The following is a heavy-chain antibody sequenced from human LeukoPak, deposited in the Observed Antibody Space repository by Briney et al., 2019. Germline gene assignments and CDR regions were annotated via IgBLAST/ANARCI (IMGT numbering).Heavy chain of an antibody. Sequence: ASVKVSCKASGYTFTDYTMHWLRQAPGQRLDWMGWINGGSGYTKYSPEFQGRVTITRDTSTSTAYMELRSLRSDDTAVYYCARAAESVWVDYWGQGTLVTVSS. CDR2: INGGSGYT. J-gene: IGHJ4*02. CDR3: ARAAESVWVDY. V-gene: IGHV1-3*01. CDR1: GYTFTDYT. D-gene: IGHD3-16*01.